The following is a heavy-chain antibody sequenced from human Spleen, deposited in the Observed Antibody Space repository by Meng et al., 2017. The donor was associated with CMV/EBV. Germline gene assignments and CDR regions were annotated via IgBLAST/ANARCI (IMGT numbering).Heavy chain of an antibody. Sequence: GSYYWSWIRQPPGKGLEWIGHIYYSGSTNYNPSLKSRVTISVDTSKNQFSLKLSSVTAADTAVYYCARDTVRDFWSGYPVLYGMDVWGQGTTVTVSS. CDR1: GSYY. V-gene: IGHV4-61*01. D-gene: IGHD3-3*01. CDR3: ARDTVRDFWSGYPVLYGMDV. CDR2: IYYSGST. J-gene: IGHJ6*02.